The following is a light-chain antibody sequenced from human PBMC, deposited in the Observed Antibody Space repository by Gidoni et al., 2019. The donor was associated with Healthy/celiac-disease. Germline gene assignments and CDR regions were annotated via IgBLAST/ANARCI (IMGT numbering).Light chain of an antibody. CDR3: QQSYSTPRDT. Sequence: DIQMTQSPSSLSASVGDRVTITCRASQSISSYLNWYQQKPGKAPKLLIYAASSLQSGVPSRFSGSGSGTDFTLTISSLQPEDFATYYCQQSYSTPRDTFGGGTTVEIK. J-gene: IGKJ4*01. CDR2: AAS. CDR1: QSISSY. V-gene: IGKV1-39*01.